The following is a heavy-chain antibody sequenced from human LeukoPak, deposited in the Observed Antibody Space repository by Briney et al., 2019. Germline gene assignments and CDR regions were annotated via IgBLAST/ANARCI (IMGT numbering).Heavy chain of an antibody. CDR2: IYTSGST. Sequence: PSETLSLTCTVSGGSISSYYWSWIRQPAGKGLEWIGRIYTSGSTNYNPSLKSRVTMSVDTSKNQFSLNLSSVTAADTAVYYCARDGYSSRSHQIYYYYYMDVWGKGTTVTISS. CDR1: GGSISSYY. D-gene: IGHD6-13*01. V-gene: IGHV4-4*07. CDR3: ARDGYSSRSHQIYYYYYMDV. J-gene: IGHJ6*03.